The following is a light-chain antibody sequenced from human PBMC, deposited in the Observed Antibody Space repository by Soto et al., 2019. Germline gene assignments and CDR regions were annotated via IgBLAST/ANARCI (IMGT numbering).Light chain of an antibody. J-gene: IGLJ1*01. V-gene: IGLV2-14*01. CDR3: SSYTRSHTYV. Sequence: QSVLTQPASVSGSPGQSITISCTGTSSDVGGYNYVSWYQQHPGKVPKLIIYEVSNRPSGVSNRFSGSKSDNTASLTISGLQAEDEADYHCSSYTRSHTYVFGTGTKLTVL. CDR2: EVS. CDR1: SSDVGGYNY.